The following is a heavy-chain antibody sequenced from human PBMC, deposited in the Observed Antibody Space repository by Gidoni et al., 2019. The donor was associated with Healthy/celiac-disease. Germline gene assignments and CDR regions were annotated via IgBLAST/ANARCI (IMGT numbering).Heavy chain of an antibody. CDR1: GGSFSGYY. D-gene: IGHD2-2*01. J-gene: IGHJ6*03. CDR3: QTGYIVVVPAASRGDYMDV. CDR2: INHSGST. V-gene: IGHV4-34*01. Sequence: QVQLQQWGAGLLKPSETLSLTCAVYGGSFSGYYWSWIRQPPGKGLEWIGEINHSGSTNYNPSLKSRVTISVDTSKNQFSLKLSSVTAADTAVYYCQTGYIVVVPAASRGDYMDVWGKGTTVTVSS.